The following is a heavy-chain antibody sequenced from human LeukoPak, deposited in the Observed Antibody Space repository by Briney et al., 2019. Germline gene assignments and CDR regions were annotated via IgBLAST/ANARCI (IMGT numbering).Heavy chain of an antibody. D-gene: IGHD3-10*01. V-gene: IGHV1-46*01. J-gene: IGHJ4*02. CDR1: GYTFTSYY. CDR2: INPSGGST. Sequence: ASVMVSCKASGYTFTSYYMHWVRQAPGQGLEWMGIINPSGGSTSYAPKFQGRVTMTRDRSTGTVYMELSSLRSEDTAVYYCARANYYGSGSYYSNFDCWGQGTLVTVSS. CDR3: ARANYYGSGSYYSNFDC.